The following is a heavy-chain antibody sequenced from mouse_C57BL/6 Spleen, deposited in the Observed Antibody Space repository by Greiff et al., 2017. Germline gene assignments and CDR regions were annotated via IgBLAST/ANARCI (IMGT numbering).Heavy chain of an antibody. Sequence: VQLQQPGAELVKPGASVKMSCKASGYTFTSYWITWVKQRPGQGLEWIGDIYPGSGSTNYNEKFKGKATLTVDTSSSTAYMQLSSLTSEDSAVYYCAREKGIYHDYCSGYWGQGTTLTVSS. D-gene: IGHD2-3*01. CDR1: GYTFTSYW. CDR3: AREKGIYHDYCSGY. CDR2: IYPGSGST. V-gene: IGHV1-55*01. J-gene: IGHJ2*01.